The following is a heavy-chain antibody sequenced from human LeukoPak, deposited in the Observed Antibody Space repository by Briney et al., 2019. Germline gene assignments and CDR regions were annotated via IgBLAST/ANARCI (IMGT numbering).Heavy chain of an antibody. CDR1: GYTFTGYD. V-gene: IGHV1-8*01. CDR2: MNPNSGNT. D-gene: IGHD2-15*01. Sequence: ASVKVSCKASGYTFTGYDINWVRQATGQGLEWMGWMNPNSGNTGYAQKFQGRVTMTRNTSISTAYMELSSLRSEDTAVYYCARLGYCSGGSCLAFDIWGQGAMVTVSS. CDR3: ARLGYCSGGSCLAFDI. J-gene: IGHJ3*02.